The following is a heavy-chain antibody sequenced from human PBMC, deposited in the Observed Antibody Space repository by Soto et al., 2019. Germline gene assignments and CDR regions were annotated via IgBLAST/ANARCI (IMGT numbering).Heavy chain of an antibody. J-gene: IGHJ4*02. V-gene: IGHV4-31*03. CDR1: GGSISSVGYY. CDR3: ATATYYYGSGSYWGTRAYYYFDY. CDR2: IYYSGST. D-gene: IGHD3-10*01. Sequence: SETLSLTCTVSGGSISSVGYYWSWIRQHPGKGLEWIGYIYYSGSTYYNPSLKSRVTISVDTSKNQFSLKLSSVTAADTAVYYCATATYYYGSGSYWGTRAYYYFDYWGQGTLVTVSS.